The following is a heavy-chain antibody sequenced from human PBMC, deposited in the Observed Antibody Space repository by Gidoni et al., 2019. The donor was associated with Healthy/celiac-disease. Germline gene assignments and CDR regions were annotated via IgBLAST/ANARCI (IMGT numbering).Heavy chain of an antibody. CDR1: GYSFTSYW. D-gene: IGHD3-10*01. CDR3: AEAMVRGDPDYFDY. Sequence: EVQLVQSGAEVKKPGESLKISCKGSGYSFTSYWIGWVRQMPGKGLGGRGIIYPGDSGTRYSPSFQGQVTISASKSISTAYLQWNRLKASDTAMYYCAEAMVRGDPDYFDYWGQGTLVTVSS. V-gene: IGHV5-51*03. J-gene: IGHJ4*02. CDR2: IYPGDSGT.